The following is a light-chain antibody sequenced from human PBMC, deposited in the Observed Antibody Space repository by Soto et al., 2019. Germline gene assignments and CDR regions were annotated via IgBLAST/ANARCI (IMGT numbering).Light chain of an antibody. CDR2: GAS. V-gene: IGKV3-15*01. CDR1: QSVTRN. Sequence: EIVMTQSPATLSVSPGERATLSCRASQSVTRNLAWYQQKPGQAPRLLIYGASTRATGIPARFSGSGSGTEFTLTISSLQSEDFAVYYCQQYHIWPLMYTFGQGTKLEIK. J-gene: IGKJ2*01. CDR3: QQYHIWPLMYT.